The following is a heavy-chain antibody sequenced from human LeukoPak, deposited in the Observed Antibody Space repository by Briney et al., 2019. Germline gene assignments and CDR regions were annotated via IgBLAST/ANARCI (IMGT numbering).Heavy chain of an antibody. CDR1: AFTFSSYG. V-gene: IGHV3-30*02. CDR3: AKAGYSNVLSYYYYYMDV. CDR2: IRYDGSNK. J-gene: IGHJ6*03. Sequence: GGSLRLSCAASAFTFSSYGMHWVRQAPGKGLEWVAFIRYDGSNKYYADSVKGRFTISRDNSKNTLFLQMNSLRAEDTAVYYCAKAGYSNVLSYYYYYMDVWGKGTTVTVSS. D-gene: IGHD4-11*01.